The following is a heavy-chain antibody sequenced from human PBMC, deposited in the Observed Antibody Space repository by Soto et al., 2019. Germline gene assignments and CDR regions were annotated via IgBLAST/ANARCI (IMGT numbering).Heavy chain of an antibody. V-gene: IGHV4-34*01. D-gene: IGHD3-3*01. CDR3: ARGLEWLKAFDY. CDR1: GGSFSGYY. CDR2: INHSGST. Sequence: SETLSLTCAVYGGSFSGYYWSWIRQPPGKGLEWIGEINHSGSTNYNPSLKSRVTISVDTSKNQFSLKLSSVTAADTAVYYCARGLEWLKAFDYWGQGTLVTVSS. J-gene: IGHJ4*02.